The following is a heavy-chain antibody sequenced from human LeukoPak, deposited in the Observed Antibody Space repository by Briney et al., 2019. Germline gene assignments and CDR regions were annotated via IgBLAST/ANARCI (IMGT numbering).Heavy chain of an antibody. Sequence: GGSLRLSCAASGFTFSSYAMSWVRQAPGKGLEWVSAISGSGGSTYYADSVKGRFTISRDNSKNTLYLQMNSLRAEDTAVYYCGFWFGELSGIDYWGQGTLVTVSS. D-gene: IGHD3-10*01. CDR2: ISGSGGST. V-gene: IGHV3-23*01. CDR3: GFWFGELSGIDY. CDR1: GFTFSSYA. J-gene: IGHJ4*02.